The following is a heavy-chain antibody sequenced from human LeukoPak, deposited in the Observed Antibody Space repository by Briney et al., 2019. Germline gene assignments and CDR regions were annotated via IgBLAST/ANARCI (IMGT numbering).Heavy chain of an antibody. CDR1: GFTFDDYA. J-gene: IGHJ4*02. Sequence: GGSLRLSCAASGFTFDDYAMHWVRQAPGKGLEWVSGISWNGGSIGYADSVKGRFTISRDNAKNSLYLQMNSLRAEDMSLYYCAKAAGATGPYYFDYWGQGTLVTVSS. CDR3: AKAAGATGPYYFDY. D-gene: IGHD1-26*01. CDR2: ISWNGGSI. V-gene: IGHV3-9*03.